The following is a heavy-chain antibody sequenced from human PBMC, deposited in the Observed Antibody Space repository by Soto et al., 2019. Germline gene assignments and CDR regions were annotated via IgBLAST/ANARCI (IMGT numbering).Heavy chain of an antibody. D-gene: IGHD3-3*01. CDR1: GGSISSGGYY. Sequence: SETLSLTCTVSGGSISSGGYYWSWIRQHPGKGLEWIGYIYYSGSTYYNPSLKSRVTISVDTPKNQFSLKLSSVTAADTAVYYCARAHPPNYDFWSGYRINWFAPWGQGTLVTVSS. V-gene: IGHV4-31*03. CDR3: ARAHPPNYDFWSGYRINWFAP. J-gene: IGHJ5*02. CDR2: IYYSGST.